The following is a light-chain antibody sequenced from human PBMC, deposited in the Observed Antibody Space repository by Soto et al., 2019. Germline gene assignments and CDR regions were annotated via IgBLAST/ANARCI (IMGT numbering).Light chain of an antibody. CDR1: QSLCSY. V-gene: IGKV1-39*01. CDR2: AAS. Sequence: DIQMTQSPSSLSASVGDRGTIPCRARQSLCSYLFWYQQKPAKAPKLLIYAASSLQSGVPSRFSGSGSGTDFTLTISSLQPEDFATYYSQQSYSTPWTCGQGTKVEIK. CDR3: QQSYSTPWT. J-gene: IGKJ1*01.